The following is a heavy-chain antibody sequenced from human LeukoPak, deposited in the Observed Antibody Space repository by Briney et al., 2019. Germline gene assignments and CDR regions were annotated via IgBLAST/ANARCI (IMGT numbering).Heavy chain of an antibody. CDR1: GFTVSSNY. CDR3: ARDFYSSGYYSDY. D-gene: IGHD3-22*01. Sequence: PGGSLRLSCAASGFTVSSNYMSWVRQAPGKGLEWVSVIYSGGSTYYAGSVKGRFTISRDNSKNTLYLQMNSLRAEDTAVYYCARDFYSSGYYSDYWGQGTLVTVSS. CDR2: IYSGGST. V-gene: IGHV3-53*01. J-gene: IGHJ4*02.